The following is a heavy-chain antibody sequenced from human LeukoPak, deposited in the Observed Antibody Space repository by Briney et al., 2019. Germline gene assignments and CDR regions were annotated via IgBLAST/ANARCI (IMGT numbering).Heavy chain of an antibody. J-gene: IGHJ4*02. CDR1: GYTFTSYD. CDR2: MNPNSGNT. D-gene: IGHD3-10*01. CDR3: ARVTYYYGSGSYRY. Sequence: ASVKVSCKASGYTFTSYDINWVRQATGQGLEWMGWMNPNSGNTGYAQKFQGRVTITRNTSISTAYMELSSLRSEDTAVYYCARVTYYYGSGSYRYWGQGTLVTVSS. V-gene: IGHV1-8*03.